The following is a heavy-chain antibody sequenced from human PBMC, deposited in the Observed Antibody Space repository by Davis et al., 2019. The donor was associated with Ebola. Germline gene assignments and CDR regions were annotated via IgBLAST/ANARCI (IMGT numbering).Heavy chain of an antibody. Sequence: SVKVSCKASDYTSTNYGINWVRQAPGQGLEWMGGIIPGFHTANYAQNIQGRVTITADESTSTAYMELSSLRSEDRAVYYCAREPSYYDFWSGPQGGMDVWGQGTTVTVSS. CDR2: IIPGFHTA. CDR1: DYTSTNYG. V-gene: IGHV1-69*13. CDR3: AREPSYYDFWSGPQGGMDV. J-gene: IGHJ6*02. D-gene: IGHD3-3*01.